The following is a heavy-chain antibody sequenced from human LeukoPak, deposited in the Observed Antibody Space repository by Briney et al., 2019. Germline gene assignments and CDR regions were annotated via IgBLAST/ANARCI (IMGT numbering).Heavy chain of an antibody. J-gene: IGHJ4*02. CDR2: VHTSGTS. CDR3: ARDGYYDSSGYSYFDY. Sequence: PSETLSLTCTVSGVSISSFHWSWIRRPAGKGLEWIGRVHTSGTSNYNPSLESRVTMSGDTSKNQFSLSLSSVTAADTAVYYCARDGYYDSSGYSYFDYWGQGTLVTVSA. D-gene: IGHD3-22*01. V-gene: IGHV4-4*07. CDR1: GVSISSFH.